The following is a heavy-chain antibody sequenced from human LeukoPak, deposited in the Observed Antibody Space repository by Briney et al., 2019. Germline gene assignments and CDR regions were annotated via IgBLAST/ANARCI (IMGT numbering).Heavy chain of an antibody. Sequence: GGSLRLSCGASGFTFGEYGISWFRQAPGKGLEWVAFVRNEAYRGTAEYAASVRGRFVVSRDNSRSIAYLQMNSVATEDTAMYYCTRNYGLIHGDFDYWGQGTLVTVSS. CDR2: VRNEAYRGTA. CDR1: GFTFGEYG. CDR3: TRNYGLIHGDFDY. D-gene: IGHD3-10*01. J-gene: IGHJ4*02. V-gene: IGHV3-49*03.